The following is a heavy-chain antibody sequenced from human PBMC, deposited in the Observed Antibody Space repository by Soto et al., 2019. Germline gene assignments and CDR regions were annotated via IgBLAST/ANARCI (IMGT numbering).Heavy chain of an antibody. CDR3: ARGAPTVLD. Sequence: QVQLVQSGAEIKKPGASVKVSCKASGYTFTSYGISWVRQAPGQGLEWMGWIRPYNGNTNYAQKLQGRVTMTTDTTASTDCMELRSLRSYDTAVYCCARGAPTVLDWGQRTLVTVSS. CDR2: IRPYNGNT. D-gene: IGHD2-8*01. J-gene: IGHJ4*02. V-gene: IGHV1-18*01. CDR1: GYTFTSYG.